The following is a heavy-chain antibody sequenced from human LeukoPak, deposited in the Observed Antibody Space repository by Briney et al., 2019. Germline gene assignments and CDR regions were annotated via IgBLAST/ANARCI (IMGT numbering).Heavy chain of an antibody. CDR3: ASYFCSSTSCQYDYYYYYGMDV. CDR1: GGSFSGYY. V-gene: IGHV4-34*01. CDR2: INHSGST. D-gene: IGHD2-2*01. J-gene: IGHJ6*02. Sequence: SETLSLTCAVYGGSFSGYYWSWIRQPPGKGLEWIGEINHSGSTNYNPSLKSRVTISVDTSKNQFSLKLSSVTAADTAVYYCASYFCSSTSCQYDYYYYYGMDVWGQGTTVTVSS.